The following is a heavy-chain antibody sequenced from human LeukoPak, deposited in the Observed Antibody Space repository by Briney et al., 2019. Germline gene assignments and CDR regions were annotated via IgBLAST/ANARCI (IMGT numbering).Heavy chain of an antibody. CDR1: GFTFSSYA. CDR2: ISGSGGST. V-gene: IGHV3-23*01. CDR3: AKGRITGTRNFDY. D-gene: IGHD1-20*01. Sequence: PGGSLRLSCAASGFTFSSYAMNWVRQAPGKGLEWVSAISGSGGSTYYADSVRGRFTISRDNSKNTLYLQMNSLRAEDTAVYYCAKGRITGTRNFDYWGQGTLVTVSS. J-gene: IGHJ4*02.